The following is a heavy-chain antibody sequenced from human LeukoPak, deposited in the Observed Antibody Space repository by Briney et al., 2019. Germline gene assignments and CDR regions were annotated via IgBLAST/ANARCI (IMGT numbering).Heavy chain of an antibody. D-gene: IGHD3-3*01. Sequence: SETLSLTCAVYGGSFSGYYWSWIRQPPGKGLEWIGNTSYTGGTYYNPSLKSRVIISLDTSKNQFSLRLSSVTAADTAVYYCARENAIFGVAGHWFDPWGQGTLVTVSS. CDR2: TSYTGGT. V-gene: IGHV4-34*01. CDR1: GGSFSGYY. J-gene: IGHJ5*02. CDR3: ARENAIFGVAGHWFDP.